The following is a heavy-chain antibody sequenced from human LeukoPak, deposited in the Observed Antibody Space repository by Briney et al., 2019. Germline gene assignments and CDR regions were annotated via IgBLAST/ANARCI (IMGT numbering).Heavy chain of an antibody. CDR1: GFTFSRYG. Sequence: PGGSLTLSWPASGFTFSRYGMHWVRQAPGKGLEWVAFIRIVGNNKDLAGTVNGRFTISRDNSKNMVYLQMNSLRDEDTAVYYCTRDKFAWGSGSYSDYWGQGTLVTVSS. CDR3: TRDKFAWGSGSYSDY. CDR2: IRIVGNNK. J-gene: IGHJ4*02. V-gene: IGHV3-30*02. D-gene: IGHD1-26*01.